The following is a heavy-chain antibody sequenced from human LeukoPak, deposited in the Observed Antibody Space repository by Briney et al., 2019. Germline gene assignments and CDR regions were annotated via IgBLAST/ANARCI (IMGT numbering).Heavy chain of an antibody. D-gene: IGHD5-12*01. V-gene: IGHV3-33*06. CDR3: SKWLPPRAHRLDYY. CDR1: GFTFSSYG. J-gene: IGHJ6*03. CDR2: IWYDGSNK. Sequence: PGGSLRHSCAASGFTFSSYGMHWVRQAPGKGLEWVAVIWYDGSNKYYADSVKGRFTISRDNSKNTLYLQMNSLRDEDTAVYSCSKWLPPRAHRLDYY.